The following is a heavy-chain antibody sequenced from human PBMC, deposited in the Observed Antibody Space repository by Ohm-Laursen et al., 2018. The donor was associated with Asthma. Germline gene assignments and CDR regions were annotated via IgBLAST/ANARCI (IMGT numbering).Heavy chain of an antibody. Sequence: SLRLSCAASGFTFSDHYMDWVRQAPGKGLEWVSAISGSGGSTYYADSVKGRFTISRDNSKNTLYLQMNSLRAEDTAVYYCARPHYYDSSGYVYWGQGTLVTVSS. CDR1: GFTFSDHY. CDR3: ARPHYYDSSGYVY. CDR2: ISGSGGST. J-gene: IGHJ4*02. D-gene: IGHD3-22*01. V-gene: IGHV3-23*01.